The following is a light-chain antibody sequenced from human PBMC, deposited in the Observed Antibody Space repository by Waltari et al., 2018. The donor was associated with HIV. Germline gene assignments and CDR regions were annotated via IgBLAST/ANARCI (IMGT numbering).Light chain of an antibody. J-gene: IGKJ4*01. CDR2: LAS. CDR3: QQYYTTLALT. V-gene: IGKV4-1*01. CDR1: LSVLYSSNNQNY. Sequence: DIVMTQSPDSLAVSLGERATINCKSSLSVLYSSNNQNYLAWYQQKPGQPPKLLIYLASTRESGVPDRFSGSGSGTDFTLTISSLQAEDVAVYYCQQYYTTLALTFGGGTKVEIK.